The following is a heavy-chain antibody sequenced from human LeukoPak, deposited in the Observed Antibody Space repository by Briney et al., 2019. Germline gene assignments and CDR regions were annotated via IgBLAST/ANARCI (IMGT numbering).Heavy chain of an antibody. CDR2: VYYTGST. CDR1: GGSISSALYH. CDR3: ARQEIGLRSFDP. Sequence: SETLSLTCTVSGGSISSALYHWGWIRQPPGKNLEWLGSVYYTGSTHNNPSLKSRVTISVDTCKNQFSLNLSSVTAADTAVYYCARQEIGLRSFDPWGQGTLVTVSS. V-gene: IGHV4-39*01. J-gene: IGHJ5*02. D-gene: IGHD3/OR15-3a*01.